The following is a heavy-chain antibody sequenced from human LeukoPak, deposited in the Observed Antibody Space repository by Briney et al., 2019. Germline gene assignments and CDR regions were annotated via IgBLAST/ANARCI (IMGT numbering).Heavy chain of an antibody. D-gene: IGHD3-22*01. CDR1: GFTVDSNY. V-gene: IGHV3-11*04. CDR2: ISSSGSVT. J-gene: IGHJ4*02. CDR3: ARGQPDSGGHYYSWYFDY. Sequence: GGSLRLSCAASGFTVDSNYLSWVRQAPGRGLEWVSSISSSGSVTYYADSVKSRFTVSKDNARNSLHLQMNNLAVEDTATYFCARGQPDSGGHYYSWYFDYWGQGTPVTVSS.